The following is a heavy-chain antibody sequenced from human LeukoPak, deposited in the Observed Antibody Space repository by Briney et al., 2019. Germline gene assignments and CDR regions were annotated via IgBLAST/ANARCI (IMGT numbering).Heavy chain of an antibody. V-gene: IGHV4-59*01. CDR1: GGSISSYY. CDR2: IYYSGST. J-gene: IGHJ3*02. Sequence: SETLALPCTVSGGSISSYYWSWIRQPPGKGLEGIGYIYYSGSTNYNPSLKSRVTISVDTSKNQCSLKLSSVTAADTAVYYCARDRGYDILTGDYLAFDIWGQGTMVTVSS. D-gene: IGHD3-9*01. CDR3: ARDRGYDILTGDYLAFDI.